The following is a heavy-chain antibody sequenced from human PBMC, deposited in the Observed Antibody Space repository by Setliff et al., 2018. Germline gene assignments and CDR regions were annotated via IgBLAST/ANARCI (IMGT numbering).Heavy chain of an antibody. Sequence: PSETLSLTCAVSGYSISSGYYWGWIRQPPGKGLEWIGSIHHSGSTYYNPSLKSRVTISVDTSKNQFSLKLSSVTAADTAVYYCARNPAHLAAAGTFDYWGQGTLVTVSS. CDR2: IHHSGST. J-gene: IGHJ4*02. V-gene: IGHV4-38-2*01. D-gene: IGHD6-13*01. CDR3: ARNPAHLAAAGTFDY. CDR1: GYSISSGYY.